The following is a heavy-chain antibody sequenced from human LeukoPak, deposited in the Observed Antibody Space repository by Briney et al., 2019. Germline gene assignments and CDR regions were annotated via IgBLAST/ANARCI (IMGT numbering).Heavy chain of an antibody. D-gene: IGHD6-6*01. CDR2: IYTSGST. CDR3: ARVRRGRGSSSGWWFDP. Sequence: PSETLSLTCTVSGGSISSSPCYWSWIRQPAGKGLEWIGRIYTSGSTNYNPSLKSRVTMSVDTSKNQFSLKLSSVTAADTAVYYCARVRRGRGSSSGWWFDPWGQGTLVTVSS. V-gene: IGHV4-61*02. CDR1: GGSISSSPCY. J-gene: IGHJ5*02.